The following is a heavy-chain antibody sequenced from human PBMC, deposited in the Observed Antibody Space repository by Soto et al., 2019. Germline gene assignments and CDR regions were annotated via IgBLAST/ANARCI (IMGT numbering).Heavy chain of an antibody. CDR3: ARTDYGDHGYFDW. J-gene: IGHJ4*02. D-gene: IGHD4-17*01. V-gene: IGHV3-66*01. Sequence: EVQLVESGGGLVQPGGSLRLSCAASKFSVSSNYMTWVRQAPGKGLEWVSVIYSGGSTYYADSVKGRFTISRDNSKNTLYLQMNSLRAEDTAVYYCARTDYGDHGYFDWWGQGTLVTVSS. CDR1: KFSVSSNY. CDR2: IYSGGST.